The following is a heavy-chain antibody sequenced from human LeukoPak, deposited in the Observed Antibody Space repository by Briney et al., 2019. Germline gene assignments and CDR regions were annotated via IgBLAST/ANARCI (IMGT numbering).Heavy chain of an antibody. D-gene: IGHD3-10*01. V-gene: IGHV3-49*04. CDR1: GFNFGDYG. CDR3: ARRGTWSGSIALDY. Sequence: GRSLRRACITSGFNFGDYGMSWVRQAPRKGLEWVSFIRSKAYGGTPEYAASVKGRFTISRDDSKSIAYLQMDSLKTEDTALYYCARRGTWSGSIALDYWGQGALVTVSS. CDR2: IRSKAYGGTP. J-gene: IGHJ4*02.